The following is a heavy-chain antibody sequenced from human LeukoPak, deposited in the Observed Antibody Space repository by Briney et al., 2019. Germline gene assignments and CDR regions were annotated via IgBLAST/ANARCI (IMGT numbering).Heavy chain of an antibody. D-gene: IGHD6-19*01. CDR1: GFTFSSYA. Sequence: GGSLRLSCAASGFTFSSYAMSWVRQAPGKGLEWVSAISGSGGSTYYADSVKGRFTISRDNSKNTLYLHMNSLRAEDTAVYYCAKGIMSGWSFDYWGQGTLVTVSS. CDR2: ISGSGGST. CDR3: AKGIMSGWSFDY. V-gene: IGHV3-23*01. J-gene: IGHJ4*02.